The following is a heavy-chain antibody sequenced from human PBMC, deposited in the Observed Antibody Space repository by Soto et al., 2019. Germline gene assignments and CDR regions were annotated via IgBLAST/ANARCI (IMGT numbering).Heavy chain of an antibody. V-gene: IGHV3-74*01. CDR1: GFTFSAYW. Sequence: GGSLRLSCAASGFTFSAYWMHWVRQAPGKGLVWVSRINTDGSTTSYADSVKGRFTISRDNAKNTLYLQMNSLRVEDTAVYYCARVALGSYHWFEPWGQGTLVTVSS. D-gene: IGHD3-16*02. CDR3: ARVALGSYHWFEP. J-gene: IGHJ5*02. CDR2: INTDGSTT.